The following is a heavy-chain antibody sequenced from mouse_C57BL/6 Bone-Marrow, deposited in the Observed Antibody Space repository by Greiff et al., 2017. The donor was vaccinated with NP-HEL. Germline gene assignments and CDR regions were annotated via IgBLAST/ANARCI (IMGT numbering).Heavy chain of an antibody. CDR1: GYTFTSYG. Sequence: QVQLKESGAELARPGASVKLSCKASGYTFTSYGISWVKQRTGQGLEWIGEIYPRSGNTYYNEKFKGKATLTADKSSSTAYMEIRSLTSEDSAVYYCARYYGSIYYAMDYWGQGTSVTVSS. V-gene: IGHV1-81*01. D-gene: IGHD1-1*01. CDR2: IYPRSGNT. CDR3: ARYYGSIYYAMDY. J-gene: IGHJ4*01.